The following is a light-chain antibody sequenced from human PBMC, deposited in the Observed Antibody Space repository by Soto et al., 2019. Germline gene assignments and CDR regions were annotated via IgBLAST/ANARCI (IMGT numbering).Light chain of an antibody. V-gene: IGKV1-5*01. CDR1: QSVSGW. Sequence: IQMTQSPSTLSASVGDTVTVTCRASQSVSGWLAWYQQKPGEAPNLLIFDASSLQSGVPSRFSGRGSGAEYTLTISSLQPEDFATYFCQHSYSNFPITFGQGTRLEIK. J-gene: IGKJ5*01. CDR2: DAS. CDR3: QHSYSNFPIT.